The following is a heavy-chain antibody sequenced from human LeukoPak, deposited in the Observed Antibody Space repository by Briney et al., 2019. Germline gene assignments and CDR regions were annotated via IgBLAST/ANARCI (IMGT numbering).Heavy chain of an antibody. J-gene: IGHJ3*02. D-gene: IGHD4-17*01. CDR2: IYYSGST. Sequence: PSETLSLTCTVSGGSISSYYWSWIRQPPGKGLEWIGYIYYSGSTNYNPSLKSRVTISVDTSKNQFSLKLSSVTAADTAVYYCARLGHSFYGDYKDAFDIWGQGTMVTVSS. CDR3: ARLGHSFYGDYKDAFDI. V-gene: IGHV4-59*01. CDR1: GGSISSYY.